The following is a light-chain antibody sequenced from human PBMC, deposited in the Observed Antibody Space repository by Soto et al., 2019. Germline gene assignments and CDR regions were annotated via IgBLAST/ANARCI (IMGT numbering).Light chain of an antibody. Sequence: EIVLTQSPATLSVSPGDRATLSCRASQSVGNNFAWYQQKPGQAPRLLIFATSTRATGVPARVSGSVSGTEFTLTISSLQSEDFAVYYCQQYGEWPLTFGGGDKVEIE. J-gene: IGKJ4*01. V-gene: IGKV3-15*01. CDR3: QQYGEWPLT. CDR1: QSVGNN. CDR2: ATS.